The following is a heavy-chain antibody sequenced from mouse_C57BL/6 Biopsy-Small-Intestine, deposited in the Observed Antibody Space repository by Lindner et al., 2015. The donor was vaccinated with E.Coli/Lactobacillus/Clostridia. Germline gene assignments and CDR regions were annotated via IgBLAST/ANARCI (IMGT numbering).Heavy chain of an antibody. V-gene: IGHV1-64*01. Sequence: SVKVSCKASGYTFSRYYMHWVRQAPGQGLEWMGIINSNGGGTTYAQKFQGRVTMTRDTSTSAVYMELSSLRSEDTAVYYCARDFIVGRDFYYQGMDVWGRGTTVTVSS. CDR1: GYTFSRYY. D-gene: IGHD2-1*01. CDR2: INSNGGGT. CDR3: ARDFIVGRDFYYQGMDV. J-gene: IGHJ1*01.